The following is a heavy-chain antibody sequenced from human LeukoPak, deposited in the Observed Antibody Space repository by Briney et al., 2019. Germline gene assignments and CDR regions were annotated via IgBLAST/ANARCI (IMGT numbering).Heavy chain of an antibody. CDR2: IYYSGST. D-gene: IGHD3-22*01. J-gene: IGHJ6*02. V-gene: IGHV4-39*07. CDR3: ARGGSYYYDSSGYYQGYYYYYGMDV. Sequence: SETLSLTCTVSGGSISSSSYYWGWIRQPPGKGLEWIGSIYYSGSTYYNPSLKSRVTISVDTSKNQFSLKLSSVTAADTAVYYCARGGSYYYDSSGYYQGYYYYYGMDVWGQGTTVTVSS. CDR1: GGSISSSSYY.